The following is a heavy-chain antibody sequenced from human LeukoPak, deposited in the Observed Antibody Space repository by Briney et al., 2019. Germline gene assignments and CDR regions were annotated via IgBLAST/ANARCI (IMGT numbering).Heavy chain of an antibody. CDR3: ATYRQVLLPFES. V-gene: IGHV3-21*04. Sequence: GGSLRLSCAASGFTLSGYSMNWVRQPPGKGLEWVSSIFPSGGEIHYADSVRGRFTISRDNSKSILSLQMDSLRAEDTAIYYCATYRQVLLPFESWGQGTLVTVSS. D-gene: IGHD5-18*01. CDR1: GFTLSGYS. J-gene: IGHJ4*02. CDR2: IFPSGGEI.